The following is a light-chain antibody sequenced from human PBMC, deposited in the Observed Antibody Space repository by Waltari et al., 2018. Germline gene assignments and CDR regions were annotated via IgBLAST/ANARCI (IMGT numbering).Light chain of an antibody. CDR2: GKG. CDR3: HSRKGSDNQVV. J-gene: IGLJ3*02. CDR1: SLRTSY. V-gene: IGLV3-19*01. Sequence: SSELTQGPDVSVALGQTVKITCQGDSLRTSYASWYQVKPGQAPVLVLFGKGKRPSGIPDRSSGYGSGTTSSLTSTGAQAEEEADYYCHSRKGSDNQVVFGGGTKLTVL.